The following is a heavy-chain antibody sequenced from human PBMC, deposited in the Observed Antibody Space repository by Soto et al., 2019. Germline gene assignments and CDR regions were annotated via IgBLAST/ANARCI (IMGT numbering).Heavy chain of an antibody. CDR3: ARDTGLAPTVWGY. D-gene: IGHD7-27*01. V-gene: IGHV4-31*03. CDR1: GDSIRGGGHY. J-gene: IGHJ4*03. CDR2: VYHSGST. Sequence: QVQLQESGPGLVKPSQTLSLTCSVSGDSIRGGGHYWNWIRQFPGKGLEWIGYVYHSGSTHYNPSLRGRLTISIDTSKNHFSLRLISLTAADTALYYCARDTGLAPTVWGYWGHGTQVTVSS.